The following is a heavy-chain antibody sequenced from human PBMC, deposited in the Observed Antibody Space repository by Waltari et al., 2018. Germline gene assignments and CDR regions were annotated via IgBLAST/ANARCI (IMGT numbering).Heavy chain of an antibody. CDR2: IQRRGAT. J-gene: IGHJ3*01. CDR3: ARDTPLPGAPTGGPDALDV. D-gene: IGHD1-26*01. V-gene: IGHV4-4*08. CDR1: AGYLDNYY. Sequence: QVLLQESGPGLVRSSETLSLTCTAPAGYLDNYYWTWPRPTPGEGLEWIGYIQRRGATKYNPSLRSRVTISVETCKNHFSLRLTSVTAADTAVYYCARDTPLPGAPTGGPDALDVWGLGTLVTVSS.